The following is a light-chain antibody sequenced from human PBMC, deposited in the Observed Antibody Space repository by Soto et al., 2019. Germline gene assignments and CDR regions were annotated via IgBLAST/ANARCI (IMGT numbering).Light chain of an antibody. V-gene: IGKV3-15*01. CDR2: GAS. Sequence: EIVMTQSPATLSVSPGERATLSCRASQSVSSNLAWYQQKPGQAPRLLIYGASTRATGIQARFSGSGSGTEFTLTISSLQSEDFAVYYCQQYNNWSGTFGQGTKLEIK. J-gene: IGKJ2*02. CDR3: QQYNNWSGT. CDR1: QSVSSN.